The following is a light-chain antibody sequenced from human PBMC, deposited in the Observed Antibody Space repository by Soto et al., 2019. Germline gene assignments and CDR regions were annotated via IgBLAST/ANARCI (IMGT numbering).Light chain of an antibody. CDR3: QQSYTLSPLT. V-gene: IGKV1-39*01. CDR1: QSISSY. CDR2: AAS. J-gene: IGKJ4*01. Sequence: EIKMSQSPSSLSASVGDRVTITCRASQSISSYLNWYQHKPGKAPKVLISAASNLQSGVPSRFSGSGSGTVFTLTISSLQPEDFATYFCQQSYTLSPLTFGGGTKV.